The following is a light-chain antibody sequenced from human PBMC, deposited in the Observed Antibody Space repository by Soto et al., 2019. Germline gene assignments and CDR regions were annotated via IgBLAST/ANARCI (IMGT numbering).Light chain of an antibody. CDR3: QQRYSRPLT. CDR2: AAS. CDR1: QSVSSY. J-gene: IGKJ4*01. V-gene: IGKV1-39*01. Sequence: DIVLTQSPASLSSSLGDRVTISCRASQSVSSYLNWYQQKPGKAPKLLIYAASSLDTGVPARFSGSGSGTDFTLTISSLKPEDFAIYYCQQRYSRPLTFGEGTRVEIK.